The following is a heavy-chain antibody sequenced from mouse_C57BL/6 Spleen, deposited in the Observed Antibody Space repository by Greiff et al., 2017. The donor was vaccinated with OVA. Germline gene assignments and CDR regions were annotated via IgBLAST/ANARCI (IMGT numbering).Heavy chain of an antibody. V-gene: IGHV1-69*01. CDR3: ALNWDRFAY. D-gene: IGHD4-1*02. J-gene: IGHJ3*01. CDR2: IDPSDSYT. CDR1: GYTFTSYW. Sequence: VQLQQPGAELVMPGASVKLSCKASGYTFTSYWMHWVKQRPGQGLEWIGEIDPSDSYTNYNQKFKGKSTLTVDKSSSTAYMQLSSLTSEDAAVYYCALNWDRFAYWGQGTLVTVSA.